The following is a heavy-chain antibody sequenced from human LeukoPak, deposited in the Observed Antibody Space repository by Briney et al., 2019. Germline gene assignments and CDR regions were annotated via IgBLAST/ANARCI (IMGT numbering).Heavy chain of an antibody. D-gene: IGHD1-26*01. CDR3: ASLLLQAGDAY. Sequence: PSETLSLTCAVYGGSFSGYYWSWIRQTPGMGLEWIGEINHSGSANNNPSFRSRVTISIDTSNNQFSLSLTSVTAADTAVYYCASLLLQAGDAYWGQGTLVTVSS. V-gene: IGHV4-34*01. CDR2: INHSGSA. CDR1: GGSFSGYY. J-gene: IGHJ4*02.